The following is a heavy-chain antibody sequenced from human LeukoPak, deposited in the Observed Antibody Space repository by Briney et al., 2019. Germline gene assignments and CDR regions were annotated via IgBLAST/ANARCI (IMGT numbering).Heavy chain of an antibody. CDR2: INHSGST. CDR1: GGSFSGYY. CDR3: ARGHSYYYGMDV. Sequence: SQTLSLTCAVYGGSFSGYYWSWIRQPPGKGLDWIGEINHSGSTNYNPSLKSLVTISVDTSKNQFSLKLSSVTAADTAVSYCARGHSYYYGMDVWGQGTTVPVSS. V-gene: IGHV4-34*01. J-gene: IGHJ6*02.